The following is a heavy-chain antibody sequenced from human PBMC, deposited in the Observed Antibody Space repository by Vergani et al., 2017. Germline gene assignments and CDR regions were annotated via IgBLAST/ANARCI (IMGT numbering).Heavy chain of an antibody. CDR2: LSASDRRT. J-gene: IGHJ3*02. CDR3: AKVGRSEVAGTFGAFDI. V-gene: IGHV3-23*01. D-gene: IGHD6-19*01. CDR1: GFTFIMHA. Sequence: EVQLLESGGDLVQPGVFLRLSCAASGFTFIMHAMSWVRQAPGKGLEWVSTLSASDRRTHYADSVKGRFTISRDISKNTLFLHMNSLRPEDTAVYYCAKVGRSEVAGTFGAFDIWGQGTMVTVSS.